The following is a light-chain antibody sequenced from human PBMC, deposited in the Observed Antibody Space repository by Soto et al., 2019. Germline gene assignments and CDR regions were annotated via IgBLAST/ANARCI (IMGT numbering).Light chain of an antibody. J-gene: IGLJ2*01. V-gene: IGLV7-43*01. Sequence: QTVVTQEPSLTVSPGGTVTLTCASSTGAVTSGYYPSWFQQKPGQAPRALFYSTYNKHSWTPARFSGSLLGGKPALTLSGVQPEDEAEYYCLLYYGGAVVFGGGTKLTVL. CDR3: LLYYGGAVV. CDR1: TGAVTSGYY. CDR2: STY.